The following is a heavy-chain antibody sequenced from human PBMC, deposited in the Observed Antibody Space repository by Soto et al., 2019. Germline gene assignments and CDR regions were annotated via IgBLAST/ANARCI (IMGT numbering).Heavy chain of an antibody. V-gene: IGHV4-34*01. D-gene: IGHD2-15*01. CDR3: ARGKIVVVVAATRYFDY. CDR2: INHSGST. Sequence: QVQLQQWGAGLLKPSETLSLTCAVYGGSFSGYYWSWIRQPPGKGLEWIGEINHSGSTNYNPSLKRRVTISVDPSKNQFSLKLSSVTAADTAVYYCARGKIVVVVAATRYFDYWGQGTLVTVSS. CDR1: GGSFSGYY. J-gene: IGHJ4*02.